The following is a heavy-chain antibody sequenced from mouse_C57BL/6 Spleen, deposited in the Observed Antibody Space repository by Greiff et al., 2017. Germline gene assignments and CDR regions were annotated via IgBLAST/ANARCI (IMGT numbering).Heavy chain of an antibody. D-gene: IGHD1-1*01. CDR2: ISSGGDYI. CDR3: TRDAPHYYGSSYFDY. J-gene: IGHJ2*01. Sequence: EVKLMESGEGLVKPGGSLKLSCAASGFTFSSYAMSWVRQTPEKRLEWVAYISSGGDYIYYADTVKGRFTISRDNARNTLYLQMSSLKSEDTAMYYCTRDAPHYYGSSYFDYWSQGTTLTVSS. CDR1: GFTFSSYA. V-gene: IGHV5-9-1*02.